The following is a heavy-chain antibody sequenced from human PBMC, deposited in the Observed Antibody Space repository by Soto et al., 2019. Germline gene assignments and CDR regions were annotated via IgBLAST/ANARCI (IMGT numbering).Heavy chain of an antibody. V-gene: IGHV4-34*01. CDR2: INHSGST. CDR1: GGSFSGYY. J-gene: IGHJ1*01. D-gene: IGHD3-10*01. Sequence: SETLSLTCAVYGGSFSGYYWSWIRQPPGKGLEWIGEINHSGSTNYNPSLKSRVTISVDTSKNQFSLKLSSVTAADTAVYYCATMVRGVIPYFQHWGQGTLVTVSS. CDR3: ATMVRGVIPYFQH.